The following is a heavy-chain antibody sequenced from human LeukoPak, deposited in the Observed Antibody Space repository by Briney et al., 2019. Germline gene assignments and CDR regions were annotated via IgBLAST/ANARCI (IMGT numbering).Heavy chain of an antibody. D-gene: IGHD3-10*01. Sequence: GGSLRLSCAASGFTFSTYDMHWVRQATGKGLEWVSAIDTAGDTYYPGSVKGRFTISRDNAKNSLYLQMNSLRAEDTAVYYCARDPYYYDSGSFAAFDIWGQGTMVTVSS. V-gene: IGHV3-13*01. J-gene: IGHJ3*02. CDR3: ARDPYYYDSGSFAAFDI. CDR1: GFTFSTYD. CDR2: IDTAGDT.